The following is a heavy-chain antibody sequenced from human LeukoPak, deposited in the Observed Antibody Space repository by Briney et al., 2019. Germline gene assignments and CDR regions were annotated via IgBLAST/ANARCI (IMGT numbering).Heavy chain of an antibody. CDR2: IYYSGST. CDR3: ARAGQLELRHYYMDV. D-gene: IGHD1-7*01. J-gene: IGHJ6*03. Sequence: SETLSLTCTVSGGSISSGGYSWSWIRQPPGKGLEWIGYIYYSGSTYYNPSLKSRVTISVDTSKNQFSLKLSSVTAADTAVYYCARAGQLELRHYYMDVWGKGTTVTVSS. CDR1: GGSISSGGYS. V-gene: IGHV4-30-4*07.